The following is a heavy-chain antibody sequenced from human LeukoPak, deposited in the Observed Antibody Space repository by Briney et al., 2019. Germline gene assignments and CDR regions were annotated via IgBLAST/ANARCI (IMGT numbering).Heavy chain of an antibody. CDR3: ARHPERYSYFDY. D-gene: IGHD5-18*01. CDR1: GGSISSSSYY. CDR2: IYYTGSA. Sequence: SETLSLTCTVSGGSISSSSYYWGWMRQPPGKGLEWIGSIYYTGSAYYNPSPKSRVTMSVDTSKNQFSLRLSSVTAADTAVYSCARHPERYSYFDYWGQGTLVTVSS. J-gene: IGHJ4*02. V-gene: IGHV4-39*01.